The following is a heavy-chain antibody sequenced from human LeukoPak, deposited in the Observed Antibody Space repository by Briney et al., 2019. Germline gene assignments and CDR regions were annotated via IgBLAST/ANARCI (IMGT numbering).Heavy chain of an antibody. CDR3: ARDRTRYFDWLFWFDP. V-gene: IGHV1-2*02. CDR1: GYTFTGYY. J-gene: IGHJ5*02. Sequence: GASVKVSCKASGYTFTGYYMHWVRQAPGQGLEWMGWINPNSGGTNYAQKFQGRVTMTRDTSISTAYMELSRLRSDDTAVYYCARDRTRYFDWLFWFDPWGQGTLVTVSS. CDR2: INPNSGGT. D-gene: IGHD3-9*01.